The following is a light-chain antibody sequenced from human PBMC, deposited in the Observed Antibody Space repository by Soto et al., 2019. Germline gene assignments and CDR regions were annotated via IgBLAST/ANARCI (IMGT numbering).Light chain of an antibody. CDR3: QHFRSFPIT. Sequence: DMQMTQYPSTLSASVGDIVTITCRASQSISSWLAWYQQKAGKAPKLLIYDASTLESGVPSRFSGSGSGTDFTLTISSLQPEDFATYYCQHFRSFPITFGQGTRLEIK. CDR1: QSISSW. V-gene: IGKV1-5*01. J-gene: IGKJ5*01. CDR2: DAS.